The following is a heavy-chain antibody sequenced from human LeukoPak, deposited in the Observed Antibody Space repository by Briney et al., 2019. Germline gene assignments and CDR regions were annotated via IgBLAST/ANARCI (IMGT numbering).Heavy chain of an antibody. CDR1: GYTFTSYD. V-gene: IGHV1-8*03. CDR3: ARRYHYDFWSGYDF. D-gene: IGHD3-3*01. CDR2: MNPISGNT. J-gene: IGHJ4*02. Sequence: ASVKVSCKASGYTFTSYDINWVRQATGQGLEWMGWMNPISGNTGYAQKFQGRVTITRNTSISTAYMELSSLRSEDTAVYYCARRYHYDFWSGYDFWGQGTLVTVSS.